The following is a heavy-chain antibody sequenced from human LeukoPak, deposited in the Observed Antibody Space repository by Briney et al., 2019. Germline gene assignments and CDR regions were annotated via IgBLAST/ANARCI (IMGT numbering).Heavy chain of an antibody. D-gene: IGHD6-19*01. CDR2: ISGRARST. Sequence: HPGGSLRLSFAASGFTFSTSAIRSVRQPPGKGLELVSAISGRARSTYYADSAKGPFTISRDNSKNTLYLQMNSLRAEDTAVYYCAGSIAVAGTDYYYGMDVWGQGTTVTVSS. CDR3: AGSIAVAGTDYYYGMDV. V-gene: IGHV3-23*01. CDR1: GFTFSTSA. J-gene: IGHJ6*02.